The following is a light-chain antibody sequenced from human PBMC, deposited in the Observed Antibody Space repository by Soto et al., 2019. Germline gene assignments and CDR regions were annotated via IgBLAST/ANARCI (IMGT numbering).Light chain of an antibody. CDR3: SSKRDSSTLFV. CDR2: EVT. V-gene: IGLV2-14*01. Sequence: QSVLTQPRSLSGSPGQSITISCTGTSSDVGAYNYVSWYQHHPGKVPKLLIYEVTNRPSGVSDRFSGSKSGNTASLTISGLQAEDEADYYCSSKRDSSTLFVFGTGTKVTVL. J-gene: IGLJ1*01. CDR1: SSDVGAYNY.